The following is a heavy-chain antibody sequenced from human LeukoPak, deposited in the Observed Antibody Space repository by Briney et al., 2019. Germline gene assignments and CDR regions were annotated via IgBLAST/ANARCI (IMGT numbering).Heavy chain of an antibody. CDR2: INYSGRT. V-gene: IGHV4-39*07. CDR3: ARDFWSGSNWLDP. J-gene: IGHJ5*02. Sequence: PSETQSLTCTISDDSISNNRYFWAWIRQPPGKVLEWIGSINYSGRTYYNPSLRSRVTISVDTSKNQFSLKLSSVTAADTAVYYCARDFWSGSNWLDPWGQGTLVTVSS. D-gene: IGHD3-3*01. CDR1: DDSISNNRYF.